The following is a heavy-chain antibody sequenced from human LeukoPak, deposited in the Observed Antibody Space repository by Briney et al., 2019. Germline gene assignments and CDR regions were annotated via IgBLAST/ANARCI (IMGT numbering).Heavy chain of an antibody. D-gene: IGHD3-10*01. CDR1: GGSISSYY. Sequence: SETLSLTCTVSGGSISSYYWSWIRQPPGKGLEWIGYIYYSGSTNYNPSLKSRVTISVDTSKNQFSLKLSSVTAADTAVYYCARTVWDKLLWFGEPSADAFDIWGQGTMVTVSS. V-gene: IGHV4-59*01. CDR3: ARTVWDKLLWFGEPSADAFDI. CDR2: IYYSGST. J-gene: IGHJ3*02.